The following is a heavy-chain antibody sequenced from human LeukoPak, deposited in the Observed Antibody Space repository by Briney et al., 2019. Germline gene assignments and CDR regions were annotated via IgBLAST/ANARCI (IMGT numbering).Heavy chain of an antibody. Sequence: PGGSLRLSCAASGFTFSSYSMNWVRQAPGRGLEWVSSISSSSSYIYYADSVKGRFTISRDNAKNSLDLQMNSLRAEDTAVYYCARDQYSSGWQYYYGMDVWGQGATVTVSS. J-gene: IGHJ6*02. CDR2: ISSSSSYI. CDR3: ARDQYSSGWQYYYGMDV. V-gene: IGHV3-21*01. CDR1: GFTFSSYS. D-gene: IGHD6-19*01.